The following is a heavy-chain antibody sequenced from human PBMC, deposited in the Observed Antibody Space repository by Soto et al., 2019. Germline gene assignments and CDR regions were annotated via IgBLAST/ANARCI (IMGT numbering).Heavy chain of an antibody. CDR1: GGSISSGGYH. CDR3: AALAEGNGGLGN. V-gene: IGHV4-31*03. CDR2: LQYSGSA. D-gene: IGHD2-15*01. Sequence: QVQLQESGPGLVEPSQTLSLTCIVSGGSISSGGYHWSWIRQHPGKGLEWIGRLQYSGSAYYNPSLQNRLTISVDTTKNQLSLKVRSVTAADTAVYYCAALAEGNGGLGNWGQGVLVTVSS. J-gene: IGHJ4*02.